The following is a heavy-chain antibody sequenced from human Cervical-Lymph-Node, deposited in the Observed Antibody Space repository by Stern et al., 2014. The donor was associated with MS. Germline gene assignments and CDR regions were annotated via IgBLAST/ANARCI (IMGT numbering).Heavy chain of an antibody. V-gene: IGHV4-61*02. CDR2: IYTSGST. Sequence: QVQLQESGPGLVKPSQTLSLTCTVSGGSISSGSYYWSWIRQPAGKGLEWIGRIYTSGSTNYNPSLKSRVTISVDTSKNQFSTKLSLGTAADTAVYYCARERPGHYYYYGMDVWGQGTTVTVSS. J-gene: IGHJ6*02. CDR3: ARERPGHYYYYGMDV. CDR1: GGSISSGSYY. D-gene: IGHD6-6*01.